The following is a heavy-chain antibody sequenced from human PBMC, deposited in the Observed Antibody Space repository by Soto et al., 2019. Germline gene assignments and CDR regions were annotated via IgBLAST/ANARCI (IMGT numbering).Heavy chain of an antibody. D-gene: IGHD6-13*01. CDR1: GGTFTSYG. J-gene: IGHJ6*02. CDR3: ARDGAGAAAGTRFFYYYYGMDV. V-gene: IGHV1-18*01. CDR2: ISAYNGNT. Sequence: ASVKVSCKASGGTFTSYGISWVRQAPGQGLEWMGWISAYNGNTNYAQKLQGRVTMTTDTSTSTAYMELRSLRSDDTAVYYCARDGAGAAAGTRFFYYYYGMDVWGQGTTVTVSS.